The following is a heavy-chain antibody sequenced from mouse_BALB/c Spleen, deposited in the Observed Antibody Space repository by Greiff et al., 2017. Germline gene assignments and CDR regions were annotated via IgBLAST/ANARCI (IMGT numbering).Heavy chain of an antibody. Sequence: EVQLQESGGDLVKPGGSLKLSCAASGFTFSSYGMSWVRQTPDKRLEWVATISSGGSYTYYPDSVKGRFTISRDNAKNTLYLQMSSLKSEDTAMYYCARGRFITTVRWYFDVWGAGTTVTVSS. CDR3: ARGRFITTVRWYFDV. D-gene: IGHD1-1*01. CDR1: GFTFSSYG. J-gene: IGHJ1*01. V-gene: IGHV5-6*01. CDR2: ISSGGSYT.